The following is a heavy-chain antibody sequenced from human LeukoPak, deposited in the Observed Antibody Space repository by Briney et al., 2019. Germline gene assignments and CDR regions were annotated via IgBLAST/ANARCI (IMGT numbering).Heavy chain of an antibody. J-gene: IGHJ4*02. D-gene: IGHD3-22*01. CDR3: AKAGLRYYDSSGYYLFDY. V-gene: IGHV3-21*04. CDR1: GFTFSSYS. CDR2: ISSSSSYI. Sequence: PGGSLRLSCAASGFTFSSYSMNWVRQAPGKGLEWVSSISSSSSYIYYADSVKGRFTISRDNAKNSLYLQMNSLRAEDTAVYYCAKAGLRYYDSSGYYLFDYWGQGTLVTVSS.